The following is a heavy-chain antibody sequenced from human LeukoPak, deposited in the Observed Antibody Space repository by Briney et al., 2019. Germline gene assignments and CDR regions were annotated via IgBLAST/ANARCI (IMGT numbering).Heavy chain of an antibody. D-gene: IGHD1-26*01. J-gene: IGHJ4*02. CDR2: TLYRSQWYT. CDR3: ARQTDGWD. CDR1: GDSVSNNSTS. Sequence: SQTLSLTCAISGDSVSNNSTSWNWFRQSPSRGLEWLGRTLYRSQWYTDYALSVRGRIIISADTSKNQFSLQVNSVTPEDTAVFYCARQTDGWDWGQGTLVTVSS. V-gene: IGHV6-1*01.